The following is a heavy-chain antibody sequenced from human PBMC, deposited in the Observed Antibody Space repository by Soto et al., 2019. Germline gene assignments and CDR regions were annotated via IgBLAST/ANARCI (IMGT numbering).Heavy chain of an antibody. J-gene: IGHJ6*02. V-gene: IGHV4-59*01. CDR2: IYYSGST. D-gene: IGHD6-19*01. CDR1: GGSISSYY. CDR3: ARDMVSSGWGHYYYYGMDV. Sequence: SSETLSLTCTVSGGSISSYYWSWIRQPPGKGLEWIGYIYYSGSTNYNPSLKSRVTISVDTSKNQFSLKLSSVTAADTAVYYCARDMVSSGWGHYYYYGMDVWGQGTTGTVSS.